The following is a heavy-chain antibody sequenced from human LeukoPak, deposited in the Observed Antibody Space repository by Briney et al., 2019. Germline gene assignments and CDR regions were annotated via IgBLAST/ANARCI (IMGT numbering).Heavy chain of an antibody. J-gene: IGHJ6*03. CDR3: ARRAVGNSYYYSMDV. Sequence: ASVKVSCKASGYTFISYDINWVRQVTGQGLEWMGWMNPNSGNTGYAQKFQDRVTITRNTSISTAFMELSSLRSEDTAVYYCARRAVGNSYYYSMDVWGKGTTVTVSS. D-gene: IGHD6-19*01. CDR1: GYTFISYD. CDR2: MNPNSGNT. V-gene: IGHV1-8*03.